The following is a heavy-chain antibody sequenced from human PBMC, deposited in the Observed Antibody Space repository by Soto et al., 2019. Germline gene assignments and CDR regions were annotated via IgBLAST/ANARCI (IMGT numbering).Heavy chain of an antibody. Sequence: PGGSLRLSCAASGFTFSNYGMYWVRQAPGKGLEWVAVIWYDGSNKYYADSVKGRFTISRDNSKNTLYLQMNSLRAEDTAVYYCAREDYGDSHDYWGQGTLVTVSS. D-gene: IGHD4-17*01. CDR2: IWYDGSNK. V-gene: IGHV3-33*08. CDR3: AREDYGDSHDY. CDR1: GFTFSNYG. J-gene: IGHJ4*02.